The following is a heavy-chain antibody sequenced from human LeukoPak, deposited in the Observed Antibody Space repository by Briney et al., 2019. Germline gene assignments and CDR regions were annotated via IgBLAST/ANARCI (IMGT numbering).Heavy chain of an antibody. D-gene: IGHD2-21*02. CDR3: AIDVTGAAPYDI. V-gene: IGHV1-24*01. Sequence: ASVKVSCKVSGYTLTELSMHWVRQAPGKGLEWMGRFDPKHGETIYAQKFQGRVTMTGDTSTDTTYMELSSLRSEDTAVYYCAIDVTGAAPYDIWGQGTLVIVSS. CDR1: GYTLTELS. J-gene: IGHJ4*02. CDR2: FDPKHGET.